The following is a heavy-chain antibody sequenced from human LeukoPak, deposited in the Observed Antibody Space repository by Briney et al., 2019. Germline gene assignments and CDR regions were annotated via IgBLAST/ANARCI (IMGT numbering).Heavy chain of an antibody. CDR1: GGSISSSSYY. J-gene: IGHJ4*02. CDR2: IYYSGST. D-gene: IGHD2-15*01. Sequence: SETLSLTCTVSGGSISSSSYYWGWIRQPPGKGLEWIGSIYYSGSTYYNPSLKSRVTISVDTSKNQFSLKLSSVAAADTAVYYCARGPVVVVAATHYFDSWGQGTLVTVSS. CDR3: ARGPVVVVAATHYFDS. V-gene: IGHV4-39*07.